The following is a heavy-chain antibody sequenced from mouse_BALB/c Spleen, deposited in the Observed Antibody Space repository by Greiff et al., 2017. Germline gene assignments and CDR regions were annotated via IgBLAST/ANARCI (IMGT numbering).Heavy chain of an antibody. CDR3: AKSYGNYDWYFDV. CDR2: IYPGDGDT. J-gene: IGHJ1*01. CDR1: GYTFTSYW. Sequence: VQLVESGAELARPGASVKLSCKASGYTFTSYWMQWVKQRPGQGLEWIGAIYPGDGDTRYTQKFKGKATLTADKSSSTAYMQLSSLASEDSAVYYCAKSYGNYDWYFDVWGAGTTVTVSS. V-gene: IGHV1-87*01. D-gene: IGHD2-1*01.